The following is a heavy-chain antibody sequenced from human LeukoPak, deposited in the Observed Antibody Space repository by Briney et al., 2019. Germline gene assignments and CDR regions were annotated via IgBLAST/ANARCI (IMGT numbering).Heavy chain of an antibody. D-gene: IGHD2-2*01. V-gene: IGHV3-21*01. J-gene: IGHJ6*02. CDR1: GFTFSSYS. CDR2: ISSSSSSSSYI. Sequence: GGSLRLSCAASGFTFSSYSMNWVRLAPGKGLEWVSSISSSSSSSSYIYYADSVKGRFTISRDNAKNSLYLQMNSLRAEDTAVYYCARDRQYCSSTSCYRLDGMDVWGQGTTVTVSS. CDR3: ARDRQYCSSTSCYRLDGMDV.